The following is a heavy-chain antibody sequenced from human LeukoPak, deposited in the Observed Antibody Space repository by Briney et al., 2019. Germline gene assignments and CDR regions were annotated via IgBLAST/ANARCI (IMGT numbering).Heavy chain of an antibody. J-gene: IGHJ5*02. CDR2: INPSGGST. Sequence: ASVKVSCKTSGCTFTSYYMHWVRQAPGQGLELMGIINPSGGSTSYAQKFQGRVTMTRDMSTNTVYMELSSLRSEDTAVYYCARGGIAARREYNWFDPWGQGTLVTVSS. V-gene: IGHV1-46*01. D-gene: IGHD6-6*01. CDR3: ARGGIAARREYNWFDP. CDR1: GCTFTSYY.